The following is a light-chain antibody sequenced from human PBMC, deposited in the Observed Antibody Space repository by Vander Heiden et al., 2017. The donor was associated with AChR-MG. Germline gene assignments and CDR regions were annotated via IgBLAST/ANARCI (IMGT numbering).Light chain of an antibody. CDR1: QGLGNN. V-gene: IGKV3-15*01. Sequence: ETEMTQSPSTLSASPGDRATLPCRASQGLGNNLAWYQQKPGTAPRLLIYAASTRDSGIPARFSGSGSGTEFTLTINSLQSEDFAVYYCQEDNNGPYTFGQGSKLEIK. CDR3: QEDNNGPYT. J-gene: IGKJ2*01. CDR2: AAS.